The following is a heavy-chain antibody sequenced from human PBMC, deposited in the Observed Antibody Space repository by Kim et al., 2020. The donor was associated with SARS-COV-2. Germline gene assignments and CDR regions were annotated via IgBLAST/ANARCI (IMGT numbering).Heavy chain of an antibody. CDR1: GFTFSSYG. V-gene: IGHV3-30*03. D-gene: IGHD2-2*01. Sequence: GGSLRLSCAASGFTFSSYGMHWVRRAPGKGLEWVAVISYDGSNKYYADSVKGRFTISRDNSKNTLYLQMNSLRAEDTAVYYCATAYQLLLSHTPRNFDYWGQGTLVTVSS. CDR2: ISYDGSNK. CDR3: ATAYQLLLSHTPRNFDY. J-gene: IGHJ4*02.